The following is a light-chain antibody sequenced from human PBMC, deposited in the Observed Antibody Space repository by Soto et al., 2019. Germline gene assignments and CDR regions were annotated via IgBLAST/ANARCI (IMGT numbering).Light chain of an antibody. CDR2: DVR. CDR3: SSYTSSSTLYVV. Sequence: QSALTQPASVSGSPGQSITISCTGTSSDVGGYNYVSWYQQHPAKAPKRMIYDVRNRPSGVSNRFPGSKSGNTASLPISGLQAEDEADYSCSSYTSSSTLYVVFGGGTKLTVL. V-gene: IGLV2-14*01. CDR1: SSDVGGYNY. J-gene: IGLJ2*01.